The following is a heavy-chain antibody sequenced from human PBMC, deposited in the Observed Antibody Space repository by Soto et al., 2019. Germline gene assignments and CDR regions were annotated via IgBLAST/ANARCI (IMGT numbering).Heavy chain of an antibody. Sequence: GASVKVSCKASGYTFTGYYMHWVRQAPGQGLEWMGWINPNSGGTNYAQKFQGWVTMTRDTSISTAYMELSRLRSDDTAVYYCARAGKYDILTGYYYYYYYGMDVWGQGTTVTVSS. CDR3: ARAGKYDILTGYYYYYYYGMDV. CDR1: GYTFTGYY. V-gene: IGHV1-2*04. D-gene: IGHD3-9*01. CDR2: INPNSGGT. J-gene: IGHJ6*02.